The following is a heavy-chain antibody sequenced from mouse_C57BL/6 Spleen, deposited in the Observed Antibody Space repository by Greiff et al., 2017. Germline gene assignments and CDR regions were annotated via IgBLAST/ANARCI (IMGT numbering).Heavy chain of an antibody. Sequence: QVQLQQPGAELVMPGASVKLTCKASGYTFTSYWMHWVKQRPGQGLEWIGEIDPSDSYTNYNQKFKSKATLTVDTSSSTAYMQLSSLTSEDSAVYYCARLGGAMDYWGQGTSVTVSS. CDR2: IDPSDSYT. J-gene: IGHJ4*01. CDR3: ARLGGAMDY. V-gene: IGHV1-69*01. D-gene: IGHD1-1*02. CDR1: GYTFTSYW.